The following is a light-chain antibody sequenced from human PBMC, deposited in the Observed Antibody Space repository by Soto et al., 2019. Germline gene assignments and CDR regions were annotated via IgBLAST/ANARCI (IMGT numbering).Light chain of an antibody. V-gene: IGLV1-47*01. J-gene: IGLJ3*02. CDR3: AAWADSLRGWV. Sequence: QSVLTQPPSASGTPGQRVTISCSGSSSNIGSNYVYWYQQLPGTAPKLLIYRNNQRPSGVPDRFSGSKSGTSASLAISGLRSEDEADYYCAAWADSLRGWVFGGGTKVTVL. CDR1: SSNIGSNY. CDR2: RNN.